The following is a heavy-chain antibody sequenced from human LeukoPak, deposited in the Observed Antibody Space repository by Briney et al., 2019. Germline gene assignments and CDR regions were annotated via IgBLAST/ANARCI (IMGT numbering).Heavy chain of an antibody. D-gene: IGHD6-19*01. V-gene: IGHV4-34*01. Sequence: PSETLSLTCAVYGFSFSGYYWSWLRQPPGKGLEWVGEINHSGSTNYNPSLKSRVTISVDTSKNQFSLKLSSVTAADTAVYYCARTLAVAATPNNYFDSWGQGTLVTVS. CDR2: INHSGST. J-gene: IGHJ4*02. CDR1: GFSFSGYY. CDR3: ARTLAVAATPNNYFDS.